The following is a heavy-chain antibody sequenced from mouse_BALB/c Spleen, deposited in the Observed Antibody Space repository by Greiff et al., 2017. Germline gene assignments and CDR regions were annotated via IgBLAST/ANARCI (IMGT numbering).Heavy chain of an antibody. V-gene: IGHV14-3*02. J-gene: IGHJ3*01. CDR3: ASLYDYDGGWFAY. CDR2: IDPANGNT. Sequence: VQLQQSGAELVKPGASVQLSCTASGFNIKDTYMHWVKQRPEQGLEWIGRIDPANGNTKYDPKFQGKATITADTSSNTAYLQLSSLTSEDTAVYYCASLYDYDGGWFAYWGQGTLVTVSA. D-gene: IGHD2-4*01. CDR1: GFNIKDTY.